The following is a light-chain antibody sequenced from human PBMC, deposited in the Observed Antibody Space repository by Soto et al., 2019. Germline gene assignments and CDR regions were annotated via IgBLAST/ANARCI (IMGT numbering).Light chain of an antibody. CDR3: SSYAGSRNV. V-gene: IGLV2-8*02. J-gene: IGLJ1*01. CDR2: EAN. Sequence: QSVLTQPPSASRSPGQSVAISCTGTSSDVAGYNYVSWYQQHPGKAPKFMIYEANKLPSGVPDGFSGSKSGNSASLTVSGLQAEDEADYYCSSYAGSRNVFGTGTKVTVL. CDR1: SSDVAGYNY.